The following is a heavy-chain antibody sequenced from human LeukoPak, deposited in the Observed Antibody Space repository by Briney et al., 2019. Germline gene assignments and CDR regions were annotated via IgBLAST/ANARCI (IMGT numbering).Heavy chain of an antibody. CDR2: ISGSGGST. Sequence: GGSLRLSCAASGFTFSSYAMSWVRQAPGKGLEWVSTISGSGGSTYHADSVKGRFTISRDNSKNTLYLQMNSLRAEDTAVYYCAKRYCSGGSCYAKGWYFDLWGRGTLVTVSS. CDR3: AKRYCSGGSCYAKGWYFDL. J-gene: IGHJ2*01. D-gene: IGHD2-15*01. V-gene: IGHV3-23*01. CDR1: GFTFSSYA.